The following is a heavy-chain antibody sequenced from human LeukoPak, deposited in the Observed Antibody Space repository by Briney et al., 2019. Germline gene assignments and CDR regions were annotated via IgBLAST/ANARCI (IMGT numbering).Heavy chain of an antibody. J-gene: IGHJ4*02. CDR2: TKQDGSEK. V-gene: IGHV3-7*01. CDR1: GFTFSNYC. Sequence: TGGSLRLSCAASGFTFSNYCMTWVRQGPGKGLEWVASTKQDGSEKYFLDSVKGRFTISRDNAESSLYLQMNSLRAEDTAVYYCARVFYQDSGTSYRHLDYWGQGTLATVSS. CDR3: ARVFYQDSGTSYRHLDY. D-gene: IGHD2/OR15-2a*01.